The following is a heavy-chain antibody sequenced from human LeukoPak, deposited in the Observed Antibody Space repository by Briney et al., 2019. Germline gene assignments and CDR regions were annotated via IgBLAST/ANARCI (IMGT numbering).Heavy chain of an antibody. CDR2: IKQDGSEK. V-gene: IGHV3-7*04. D-gene: IGHD4-17*01. CDR1: GFTFSSYW. CDR3: ARGMSTGDY. J-gene: IGHJ4*02. Sequence: PGASLRLSCAASGFTFSSYWMNWVRQAPGKGLEWVANIKQDGSEKYYVDSVKGRFTISRDNAKNSLYLQMSSLRAEDTAVYYCARGMSTGDYWGQGTLVTVSS.